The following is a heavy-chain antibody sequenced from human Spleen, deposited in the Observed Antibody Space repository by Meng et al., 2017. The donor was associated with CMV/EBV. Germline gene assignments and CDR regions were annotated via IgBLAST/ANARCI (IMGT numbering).Heavy chain of an antibody. CDR1: YTFTTYA. CDR3: AREPGIEVTGTRAFDI. D-gene: IGHD6-19*01. CDR2: ISTNTGHP. V-gene: IGHV7-4-1*02. Sequence: YTFTTYAMNSVRQAPGQGLEWMGWISTNTGHPTYVQGFTGRFVFSLDTSVTTTYLQINNLKAEDTAVYYCAREPGIEVTGTRAFDIWGQGTMVTVSS. J-gene: IGHJ3*02.